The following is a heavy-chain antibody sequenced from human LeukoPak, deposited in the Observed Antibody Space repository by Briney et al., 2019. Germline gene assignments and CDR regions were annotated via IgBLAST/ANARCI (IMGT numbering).Heavy chain of an antibody. CDR2: IYYSGST. Sequence: SQTLSLTCTVSGGSISSGDYYWSWIRQPPGKGLEWIGYIYYSGSTYYNPSLKSRVTISVDTSKNQFSLKLSSVTAADTAVYYCAREIGDYYGSGRSRTPDNWYDPWGQGTLVTVSS. V-gene: IGHV4-30-4*01. CDR3: AREIGDYYGSGRSRTPDNWYDP. D-gene: IGHD3-10*01. J-gene: IGHJ5*02. CDR1: GGSISSGDYY.